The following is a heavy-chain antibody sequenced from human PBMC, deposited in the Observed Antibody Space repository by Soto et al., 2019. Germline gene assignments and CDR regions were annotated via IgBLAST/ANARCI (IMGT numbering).Heavy chain of an antibody. D-gene: IGHD3-10*01. V-gene: IGHV3-23*01. J-gene: IGHJ4*02. CDR3: AKKVNSGPGSQYFDY. Sequence: LRLSCAASGFTFSTYAMSWVRQAPGKGLEWVSGINGTGAETWYADSVKGRFTIFRDNSKNTLFLQMNSLRAEDTAIYYCAKKVNSGPGSQYFDYWGQGTLVTVSS. CDR1: GFTFSTYA. CDR2: INGTGAET.